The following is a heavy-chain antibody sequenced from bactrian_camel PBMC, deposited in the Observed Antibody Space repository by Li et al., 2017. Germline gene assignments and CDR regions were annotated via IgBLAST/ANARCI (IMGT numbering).Heavy chain of an antibody. J-gene: IGHJ4*01. Sequence: HVQLVESGGGSVQTGGTLRLSCSISGYTATTYAKQYYTSRCLGWFRQAPGMEREGVAAIDGIGSTSYVDSVKGRFTISRDNAKNTLYLQMNSLKPEDTAVYYCAADVFGALMDCAYNYWGQGTQVTVS. CDR3: AADVFGALMDCAYNY. V-gene: IGHV3S53*01. CDR1: GYTATTYA. CDR2: IDGIGST.